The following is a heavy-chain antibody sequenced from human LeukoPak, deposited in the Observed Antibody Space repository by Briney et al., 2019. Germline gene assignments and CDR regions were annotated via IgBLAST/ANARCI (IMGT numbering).Heavy chain of an antibody. Sequence: PGGSLRLSCAASGVTFSSYWMSWVRQAPGKGLEWVANIKQDGSEKYYVDSVKGRFTISRDNAKNSLYLQMNSLRAEDTAVYYCARDSYDSSGYSKFWGQGTLVTVSS. CDR1: GVTFSSYW. J-gene: IGHJ4*02. D-gene: IGHD3-22*01. CDR3: ARDSYDSSGYSKF. CDR2: IKQDGSEK. V-gene: IGHV3-7*01.